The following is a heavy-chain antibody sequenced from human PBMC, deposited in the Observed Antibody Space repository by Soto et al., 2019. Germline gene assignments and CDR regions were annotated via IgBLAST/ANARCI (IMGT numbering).Heavy chain of an antibody. CDR1: GGSISSYY. J-gene: IGHJ4*02. Sequence: SETLSLTCTVSGGSISSYYWSWVRQPPGKGLEWIGYIYYRGSTNYNPSLKSRVTISVDTSKNQFSLNLSSVTAADTAVYYCARLTPQWPYFDYWGQGTLVTVSS. V-gene: IGHV4-59*08. CDR3: ARLTPQWPYFDY. D-gene: IGHD6-19*01. CDR2: IYYRGST.